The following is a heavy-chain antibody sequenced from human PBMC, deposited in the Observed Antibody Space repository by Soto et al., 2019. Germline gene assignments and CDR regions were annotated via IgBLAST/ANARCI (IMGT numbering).Heavy chain of an antibody. CDR1: GGSSSGYY. D-gene: IGHD4-4*01. V-gene: IGHV4-34*01. CDR2: VNLGGNT. J-gene: IGHJ6*02. Sequence: SETLSLTCSVYGGSSSGYYWSWIRQSPVKGLEWIGLVNLGGNTNYSPPLKSRATISIDVSKNQFSLSLTSLTAADSAVYFCARTMTTVTTLGMDVWGQGTTVTVS. CDR3: ARTMTTVTTLGMDV.